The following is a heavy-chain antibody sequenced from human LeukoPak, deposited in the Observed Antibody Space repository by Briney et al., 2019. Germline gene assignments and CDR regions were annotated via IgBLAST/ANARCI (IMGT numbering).Heavy chain of an antibody. Sequence: ASVKVSCKASEYTFTNYYIHWVRQAPGQGLEWMGIINPSDGRTTYAQRFQGRVTMTGDTSTSTVYMELSSLRSEDTAVYYCARRSKDWYFDLWGRGTLVTVSS. V-gene: IGHV1-46*01. CDR1: EYTFTNYY. CDR2: INPSDGRT. J-gene: IGHJ2*01. CDR3: ARRSKDWYFDL.